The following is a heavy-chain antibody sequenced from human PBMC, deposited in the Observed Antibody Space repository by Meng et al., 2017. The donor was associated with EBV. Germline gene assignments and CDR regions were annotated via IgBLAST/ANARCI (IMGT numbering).Heavy chain of an antibody. CDR3: AHIIAARPFDY. CDR2: SYWDDDK. Sequence: PLQQSGPPPVKPTQTLTLPCTFPGFSLSTRGWGVGSFRQPPGMALEWLARSYWDDDKRYSPSLKSRLTITKDTSKYQVVLTMTNMDPVDAATYYCAHIIAARPFDYWGQGTLVTVSS. V-gene: IGHV2-5*02. D-gene: IGHD6-6*01. CDR1: GFSLSTRGWG. J-gene: IGHJ4*02.